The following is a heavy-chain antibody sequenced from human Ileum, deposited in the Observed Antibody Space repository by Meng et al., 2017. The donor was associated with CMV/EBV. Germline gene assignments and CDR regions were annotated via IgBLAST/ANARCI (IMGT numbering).Heavy chain of an antibody. V-gene: IGHV6-1*01. J-gene: IGHJ4*02. CDR2: TYYRSRWFN. D-gene: IGHD6-19*01. CDR3: ARIASGWYYFDS. CDR1: GDSVSSDNAA. Sequence: AGDSVSSDNAAWSWIRQYPSGGLEWLGRTYYRSRWFNDSAVSVKGRININADTSNNQFSLQLTSVTPEDTAVYYCARIASGWYYFDSWGQGTLVTVSS.